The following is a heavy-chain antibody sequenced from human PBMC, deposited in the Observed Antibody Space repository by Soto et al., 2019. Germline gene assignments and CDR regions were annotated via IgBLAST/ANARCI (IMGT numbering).Heavy chain of an antibody. V-gene: IGHV1-46*01. J-gene: IGHJ6*02. CDR2: INPSGGST. CDR3: ARDLAVAGTGYYYYGMDV. D-gene: IGHD6-19*01. CDR1: GYTFTSYY. Sequence: ASVKVSCKASGYTFTSYYMHWVRQAPGQGLEWMGIINPSGGSTSYAQKFQGRVTMTRDTSTSTVYMELSSLRSEDTAVYYCARDLAVAGTGYYYYGMDVWGQGTTVTVSS.